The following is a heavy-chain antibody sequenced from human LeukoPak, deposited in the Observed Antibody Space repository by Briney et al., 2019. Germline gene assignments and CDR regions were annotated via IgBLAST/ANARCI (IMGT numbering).Heavy chain of an antibody. CDR1: GYTFTSYY. Sequence: ASVKVSCNASGYTFTSYYMHWVRQAPGQGLEWMGIINPSGGSTSYAQKFQGRVTMTRDMSTSTVYMELSSLRSEDTALYYCARSCSSTSCYYNWFDPWGQGTLVTVSS. CDR3: ARSCSSTSCYYNWFDP. J-gene: IGHJ5*02. CDR2: INPSGGST. D-gene: IGHD2-2*01. V-gene: IGHV1-46*01.